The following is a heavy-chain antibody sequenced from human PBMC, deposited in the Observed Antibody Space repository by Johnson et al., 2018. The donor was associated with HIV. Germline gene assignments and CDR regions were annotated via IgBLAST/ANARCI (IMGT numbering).Heavy chain of an antibody. Sequence: QVQLVESGGGVVQPGRSLRLSCAASGFTFSMSSMHWVRQAPGKGLEWVAIIAYDGSNKYYTDSVKGRFTISRDNSKNTLYLQMNTLRAEDTAVYYCAEDPPLCGGDCYAFDIWGQGTMVTVSS. V-gene: IGHV3-30-3*01. J-gene: IGHJ3*02. CDR1: GFTFSMSS. CDR3: AEDPPLCGGDCYAFDI. CDR2: IAYDGSNK. D-gene: IGHD2-21*01.